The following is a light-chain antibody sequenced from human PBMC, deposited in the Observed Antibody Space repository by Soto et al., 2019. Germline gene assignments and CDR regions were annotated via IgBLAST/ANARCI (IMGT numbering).Light chain of an antibody. CDR2: EVS. CDR1: SSDVGAYKY. CDR3: TSYVGSNIWV. Sequence: QSALTQPPSASGSPGQSVTISCTGTSSDVGAYKYVSWYQQYPGKAPKLMIYEVSKRPSGVPDRFSGSKSGNTASLTVSGLRAEHAADYYFTSYVGSNIWVFGGGTKLTVL. V-gene: IGLV2-8*01. J-gene: IGLJ3*02.